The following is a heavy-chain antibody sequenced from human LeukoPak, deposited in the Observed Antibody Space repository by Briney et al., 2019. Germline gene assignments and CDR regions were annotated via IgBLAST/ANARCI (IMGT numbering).Heavy chain of an antibody. Sequence: SETLSLTCAVYGGSFSGYYWSWIRQPPGKGLEWIGEINHSGSTNYNPSLKSRVTISVDTSKNQFSLKLSSVTAADTAVYYCASTYYYDSSGEPVDYWGQGTLVTVSS. CDR3: ASTYYYDSSGEPVDY. D-gene: IGHD3-22*01. CDR1: GGSFSGYY. J-gene: IGHJ4*02. V-gene: IGHV4-34*01. CDR2: INHSGST.